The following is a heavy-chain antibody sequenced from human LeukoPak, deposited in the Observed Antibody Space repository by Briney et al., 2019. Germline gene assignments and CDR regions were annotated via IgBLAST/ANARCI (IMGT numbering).Heavy chain of an antibody. Sequence: PSETLSLTCAVYGGSFSGYYWSWIRQPAGKGLEWIGRIYTSGSTNYNPSLKSRVTMSVDTSKNQFSLKLSSVTAADTAVYYCARVGREWERWWFDPWGQGTLVTVSS. CDR1: GGSFSGYY. D-gene: IGHD1-26*01. CDR2: IYTSGST. J-gene: IGHJ5*02. V-gene: IGHV4-59*10. CDR3: ARVGREWERWWFDP.